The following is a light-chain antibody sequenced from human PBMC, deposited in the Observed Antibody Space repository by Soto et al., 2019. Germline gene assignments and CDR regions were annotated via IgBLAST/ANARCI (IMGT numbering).Light chain of an antibody. CDR1: SGDSNYS. CDR2: LTIDGGH. Sequence: QSVLTQSPFASASLGHSVTITCTLSSGDSNYSIALHQQRPGKGTQLLMKLTIDGGHTKGDGIPDRSSGSSYGPERYLIISRLQSEDAAIYYCQTWGTGIRVFGAGTKLTVL. CDR3: QTWGTGIRV. V-gene: IGLV4-69*01. J-gene: IGLJ2*01.